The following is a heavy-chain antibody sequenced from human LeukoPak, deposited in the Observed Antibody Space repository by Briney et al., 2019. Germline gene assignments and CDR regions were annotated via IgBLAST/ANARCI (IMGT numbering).Heavy chain of an antibody. CDR3: ARHADYGAYLDY. J-gene: IGHJ4*02. V-gene: IGHV4-59*08. CDR1: GGSVNYYY. Sequence: PSETLSLTCTVSGGSVNYYYWSWIRQPPGKGLEWIGYIYYSGSTNYNPSLKSRVTASVDTSKNQFSLRLSLVTAADTAVYYCARHADYGAYLDYWGQGTLVTVSS. D-gene: IGHD4-17*01. CDR2: IYYSGST.